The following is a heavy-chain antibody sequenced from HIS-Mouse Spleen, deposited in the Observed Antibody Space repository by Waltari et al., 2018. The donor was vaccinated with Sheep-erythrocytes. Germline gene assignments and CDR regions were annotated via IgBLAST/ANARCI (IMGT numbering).Heavy chain of an antibody. Sequence: EVQLVESGGGLVKPGGSLRLSCAASGFTFSSYSMNWVRQAPGEGLEWVSSISSSSSYIYYADSVKGRFTIARDNAKNSLYLQMNSLRAEDTAVYYCARDSYDSSGYSHNWFDPWGQGTLVTVSS. CDR1: GFTFSSYS. CDR2: ISSSSSYI. CDR3: ARDSYDSSGYSHNWFDP. V-gene: IGHV3-21*01. D-gene: IGHD3-22*01. J-gene: IGHJ5*02.